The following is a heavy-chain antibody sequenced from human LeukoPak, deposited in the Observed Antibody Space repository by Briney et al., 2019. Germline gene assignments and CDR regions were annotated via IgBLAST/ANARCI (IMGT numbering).Heavy chain of an antibody. CDR1: ELTFSYFG. Sequence: GGSLRLSCAGSELTFSYFGMNWVRQAPGQTLEWVAYITRTSSATYYTDSVKGRFTISRDNAANSLSLQMHNLRAEDTAVYYCARDVGDSGHNVGYQYNYYYMNVWGKGTTVTVSS. V-gene: IGHV3-48*01. D-gene: IGHD5-12*01. CDR2: ITRTSSAT. J-gene: IGHJ6*03. CDR3: ARDVGDSGHNVGYQYNYYYMNV.